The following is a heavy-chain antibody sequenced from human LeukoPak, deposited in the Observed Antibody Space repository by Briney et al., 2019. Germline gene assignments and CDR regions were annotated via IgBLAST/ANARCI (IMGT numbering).Heavy chain of an antibody. V-gene: IGHV4-34*01. CDR1: RGSFSGYY. J-gene: IGHJ4*02. Sequence: PETLSLTCAVYRGSFSGYYWSWIRQPPGKGLEWIGEINHSGSTNYNPSLKSRVTISVDTSKNQFSLKLNSVTAADTAVYYCARGLSRTPPGGYWGQGTLVTVSS. D-gene: IGHD2-2*01. CDR2: INHSGST. CDR3: ARGLSRTPPGGY.